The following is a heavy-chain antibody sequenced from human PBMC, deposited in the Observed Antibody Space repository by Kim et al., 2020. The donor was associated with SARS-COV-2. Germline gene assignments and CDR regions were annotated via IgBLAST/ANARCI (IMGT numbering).Heavy chain of an antibody. V-gene: IGHV3-23*01. J-gene: IGHJ4*02. Sequence: GGSLRLSCAASGFTFKNHVMSWVRQAPGTGLEWVSGISGSGDSTYYADSVKGRITISRDKPKKTLYLQMNSLRADDTAVYYCARGVAYWGQGTLVTVSS. D-gene: IGHD3-10*01. CDR1: GFTFKNHV. CDR3: ARGVAY. CDR2: ISGSGDST.